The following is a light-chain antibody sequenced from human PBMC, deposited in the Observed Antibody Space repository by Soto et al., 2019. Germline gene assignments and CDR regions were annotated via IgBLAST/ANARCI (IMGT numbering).Light chain of an antibody. CDR2: AAS. J-gene: IGKJ2*01. CDR3: QQYYSSPYT. Sequence: DIQMTQSPSSLSASIGDRVTITCRASQSVTSNLNWYQQKFGETPKLLMYAASNLQGGVPSRFSGSGSGTDFTLTISSLQPEDFATYYCQQYYSSPYTSGQGTKLEV. CDR1: QSVTSN. V-gene: IGKV1-39*01.